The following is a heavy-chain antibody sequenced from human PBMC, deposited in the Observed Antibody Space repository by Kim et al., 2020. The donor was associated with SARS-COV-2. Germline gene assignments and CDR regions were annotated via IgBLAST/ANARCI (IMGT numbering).Heavy chain of an antibody. D-gene: IGHD3-10*01. CDR1: GGSFSGYY. V-gene: IGHV4-34*01. CDR2: INHSGST. Sequence: SETMSLTCAVYGGSFSGYYWSWIRQPPGKGLEWIGEINHSGSTNYNPSLKSRVTISVDTSKNQFSLKLSSVTAADTAVYYCARRRVITMVRGVRGNWFDPWGQGTLVTVSS. J-gene: IGHJ5*02. CDR3: ARRRVITMVRGVRGNWFDP.